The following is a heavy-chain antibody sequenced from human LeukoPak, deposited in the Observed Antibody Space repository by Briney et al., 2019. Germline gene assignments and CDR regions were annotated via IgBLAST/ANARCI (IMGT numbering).Heavy chain of an antibody. J-gene: IGHJ4*02. D-gene: IGHD3-3*01. CDR3: AKRSWDFWSPSDY. V-gene: IGHV3-23*01. Sequence: GGSLRLSCEASGFTFLNYAMSWVRQAPGKGLQWVSGISGRDDTTYYTDSPEGSTYYTNSAEGRFTISRDNPKNTLYLQMNSLRAEDTAVYYCAKRSWDFWSPSDYWGQGTLVTVSS. CDR1: GFTFLNYA. CDR2: ISGRDDTTYYTDSPEGST.